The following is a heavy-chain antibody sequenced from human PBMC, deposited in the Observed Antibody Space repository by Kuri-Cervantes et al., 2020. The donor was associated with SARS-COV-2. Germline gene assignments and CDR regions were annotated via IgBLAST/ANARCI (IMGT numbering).Heavy chain of an antibody. CDR1: GFTFSSYW. D-gene: IGHD3-22*01. Sequence: GESLKISCAASGFTFSSYWMHWVRQAPGKGLEWVSGINWNGGSTGYADSVKGRFTISRDNAKNSLYLQMNSLRAEDTALYHCARRGGYSESYYYYYMDVWGKGTTVTVSS. CDR2: INWNGGST. J-gene: IGHJ6*03. CDR3: ARRGGYSESYYYYYMDV. V-gene: IGHV3-20*01.